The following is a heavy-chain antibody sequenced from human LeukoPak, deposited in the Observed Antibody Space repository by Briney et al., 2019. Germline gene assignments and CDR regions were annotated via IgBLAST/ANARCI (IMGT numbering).Heavy chain of an antibody. Sequence: ASVKVSCKASGYTFTGYYIHWVRQAPGQGLEWMGWINPNTGDTNYAQKFQGRVTMTPDTSISAAYMELSWLRSDDTAVYYCTRGPEMATILFEYWGQGTLVTVSS. D-gene: IGHD5-24*01. CDR2: INPNTGDT. CDR3: TRGPEMATILFEY. CDR1: GYTFTGYY. V-gene: IGHV1-2*02. J-gene: IGHJ4*02.